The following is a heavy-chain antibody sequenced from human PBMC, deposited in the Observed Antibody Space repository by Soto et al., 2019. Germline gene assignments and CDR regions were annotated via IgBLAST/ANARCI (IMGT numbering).Heavy chain of an antibody. CDR2: IIPIFGTA. Sequence: SVKVSCKASGGTFSSYAISWVRQAPGQGLEWMGGIIPIFGTANYAQKFQGRVTITADESTSTAYMELSSLRSEDTAVYYCARAVRTVTTRAYYYYYMDVWGKGTTVTVSS. CDR1: GGTFSSYA. V-gene: IGHV1-69*13. D-gene: IGHD4-17*01. CDR3: ARAVRTVTTRAYYYYYMDV. J-gene: IGHJ6*03.